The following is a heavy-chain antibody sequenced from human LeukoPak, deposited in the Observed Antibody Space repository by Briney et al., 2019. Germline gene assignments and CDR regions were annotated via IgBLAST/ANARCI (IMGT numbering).Heavy chain of an antibody. D-gene: IGHD2-21*02. CDR1: GYTFTSYY. CDR2: INPSGGST. J-gene: IGHJ4*02. CDR3: ARDIPHIVVVTAQGGGFDY. Sequence: ASVKVSCKASGYTFTSYYMHWVRQAPGQGLAWMGIINPSGGSTSYAQKFQGRVTMTRDTSTSTVYMELSSLRSEDTAVYYCARDIPHIVVVTAQGGGFDYWGQGTLVTVSS. V-gene: IGHV1-46*01.